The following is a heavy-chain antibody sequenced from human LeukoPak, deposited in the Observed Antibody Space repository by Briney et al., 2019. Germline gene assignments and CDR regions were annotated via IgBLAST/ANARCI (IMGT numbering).Heavy chain of an antibody. J-gene: IGHJ5*02. D-gene: IGHD1-7*01. CDR1: GGSISGYY. CDR2: IADSGSI. CDR3: ARSLYNWNYGWFDR. V-gene: IGHV4-59*08. Sequence: SETLSLTCTVSGGSISGYYWNWIRQPPGKGLEWIGYIADSGSIKSSPSLKSPIAISVDMSKNQGSLKLTHVTAADTAVYYCARSLYNWNYGWFDRWGQGSLVTVSS.